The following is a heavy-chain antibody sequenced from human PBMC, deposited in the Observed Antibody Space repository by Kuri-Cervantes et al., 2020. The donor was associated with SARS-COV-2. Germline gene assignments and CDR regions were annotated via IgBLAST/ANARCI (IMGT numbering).Heavy chain of an antibody. CDR3: AREPSDYDILTGPRWPYYMDV. CDR1: GGTFSSYT. Sequence: SVKVSCKASGGTFSSYTISWVRQAPGQGLEWMGGIIPIFGTANYAQKFQGRVTITADKSTSTAYMELSSLRSEDTAVYYCAREPSDYDILTGPRWPYYMDVWGKGTTVTVSS. D-gene: IGHD3-9*01. CDR2: IIPIFGTA. V-gene: IGHV1-69*06. J-gene: IGHJ6*03.